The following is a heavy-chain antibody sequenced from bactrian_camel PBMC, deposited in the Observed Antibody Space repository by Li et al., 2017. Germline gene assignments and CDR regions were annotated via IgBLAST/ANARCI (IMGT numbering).Heavy chain of an antibody. V-gene: IGHV3S53*01. J-gene: IGHJ4*01. CDR1: GYTYSRYS. CDR3: AAEEGWTVNCRGLSDYGYVN. D-gene: IGHD3*01. Sequence: HVQLVESGGGSVQAGGSLRLSCARSGYTYSRYSMGWFRQAPGREREMVAVIDSADRTNYADSVKGRFTISQDPATNTLYLEMNSLKPEDTGTYYCAAEEGWTVNCRGLSDYGYVNWGQGTQVTVS. CDR2: IDSADRT.